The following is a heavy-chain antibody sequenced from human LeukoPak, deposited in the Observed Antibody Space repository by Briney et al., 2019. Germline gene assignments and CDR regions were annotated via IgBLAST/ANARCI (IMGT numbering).Heavy chain of an antibody. CDR1: GYTFTGYY. D-gene: IGHD3-22*01. CDR2: INPNSGGT. Sequence: ASVKVSCKASGYTFTGYYMHWVRQAPGQGLEWMGWINPNSGGTNYAQKFQGRVTMTRDTSISTACMELSRLRSEDTAVYYCAXXXXXSSSTIFDYWGQGTLVTVSS. CDR3: AXXXXXSSSTIFDY. V-gene: IGHV1-2*02. J-gene: IGHJ4*02.